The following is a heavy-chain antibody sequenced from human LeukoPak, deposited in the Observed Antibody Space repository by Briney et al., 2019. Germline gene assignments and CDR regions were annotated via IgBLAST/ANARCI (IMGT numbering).Heavy chain of an antibody. V-gene: IGHV1-69*05. CDR1: GGTFSSYA. J-gene: IGHJ4*02. D-gene: IGHD3/OR15-3a*01. Sequence: SVKVSCKASGGTFSSYAISWVRQAPGQGLEWMGRIIPIFGTASYAQKFQGRVTITTDESTSTAYMELSSLRSEDTAVYYCARYDFWSGSYYFDYWGQGTLVTVSS. CDR3: ARYDFWSGSYYFDY. CDR2: IIPIFGTA.